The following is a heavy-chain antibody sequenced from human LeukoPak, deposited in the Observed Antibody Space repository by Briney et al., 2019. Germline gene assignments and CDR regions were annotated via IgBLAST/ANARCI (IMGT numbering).Heavy chain of an antibody. CDR2: IDPSDSYT. D-gene: IGHD6-13*01. CDR1: GYSFTSYW. V-gene: IGHV5-10-1*01. CDR3: ARHTSPSIAAGDY. Sequence: GESLRISCEGSGYSFTSYWISWVRQMPGKGLEWMGRIDPSDSYTNYSPSFQGPVTISADKSISTAYLQWSSLKASDTAMYYCARHTSPSIAAGDYWGQGTLVTVSS. J-gene: IGHJ4*02.